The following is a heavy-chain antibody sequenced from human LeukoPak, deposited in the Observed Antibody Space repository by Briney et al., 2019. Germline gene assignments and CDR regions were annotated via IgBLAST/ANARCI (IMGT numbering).Heavy chain of an antibody. CDR3: ARDAVPRAIAAAGHFDY. Sequence: GGSLRLSCVASGFTFRKYWLHWVRQAPGKGLEWVSRINPDDESTSYADSVRGRFTISRDNAKNSLYLQMNSLRAEDTAVYYCARDAVPRAIAAAGHFDYWGQGTLVTVSS. J-gene: IGHJ4*02. D-gene: IGHD6-13*01. CDR2: INPDDEST. V-gene: IGHV3-74*01. CDR1: GFTFRKYW.